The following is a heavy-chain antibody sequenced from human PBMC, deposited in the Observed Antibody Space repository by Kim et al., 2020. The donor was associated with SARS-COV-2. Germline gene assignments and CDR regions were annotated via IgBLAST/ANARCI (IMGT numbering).Heavy chain of an antibody. Sequence: GGSLRLSCAASGFTFSNAWMSWVRQAPGKGLEWVGRIKSKTDGGTTDYAAPVKGRFTISRDDSKNTLYLQMNSLKTEDTAVYYCTTFVKMATLYYFDYWGQGTLVTVSS. CDR3: TTFVKMATLYYFDY. V-gene: IGHV3-15*01. J-gene: IGHJ4*02. D-gene: IGHD5-12*01. CDR1: GFTFSNAW. CDR2: IKSKTDGGTT.